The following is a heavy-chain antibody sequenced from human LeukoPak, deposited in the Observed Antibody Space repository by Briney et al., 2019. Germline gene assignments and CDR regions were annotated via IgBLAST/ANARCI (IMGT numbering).Heavy chain of an antibody. J-gene: IGHJ1*01. CDR2: IYYSGNT. D-gene: IGHD2-15*01. V-gene: IGHV4-59*06. Sequence: PSETLSLTCTVSGGSISSYYWNWIRQHPGKGLEWIGYIYYSGNTYYNPSLKSRVTISIDTSKNQFSLKLNSVTAADTAVYYCARGAYCSGGSCYWWYFQYWGQGTLVTVSS. CDR3: ARGAYCSGGSCYWWYFQY. CDR1: GGSISSYY.